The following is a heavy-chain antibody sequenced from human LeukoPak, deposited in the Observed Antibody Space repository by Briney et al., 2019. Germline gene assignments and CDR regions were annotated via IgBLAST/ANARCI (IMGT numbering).Heavy chain of an antibody. CDR3: AKVTSSSYFDY. CDR1: GFTFRSYA. J-gene: IGHJ4*02. D-gene: IGHD6-13*01. V-gene: IGHV3-23*01. Sequence: GGSLRLSCAASGFTFRSYAMNWVRQGPGKGLEWVSGISVSGGSTYYADSVKGRFTISRDNSKNTVYLQMNGLRAEDTALYYCAKVTSSSYFDYWGQGNLVTVSS. CDR2: ISVSGGST.